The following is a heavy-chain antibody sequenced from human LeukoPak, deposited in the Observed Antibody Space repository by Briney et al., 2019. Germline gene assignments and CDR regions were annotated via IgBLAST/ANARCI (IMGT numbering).Heavy chain of an antibody. J-gene: IGHJ4*02. CDR1: GGSISSYY. CDR2: IYYSGST. V-gene: IGHV4-59*01. D-gene: IGHD3-10*01. Sequence: PSETLSLTCTVSGGSISSYYWSWIRQPPGKGLEWIGYIYYSGSTNYNPSLKSRVTISVDTSKNQFSLKLSSVTAADTAVYYCATSYGSGSYYSPPDYWGQGTLVTVSS. CDR3: ATSYGSGSYYSPPDY.